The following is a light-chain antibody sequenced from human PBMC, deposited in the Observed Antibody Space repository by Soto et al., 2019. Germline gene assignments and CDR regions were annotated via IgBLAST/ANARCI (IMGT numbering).Light chain of an antibody. CDR3: QQYYSTPLT. CDR2: WAS. J-gene: IGKJ1*01. V-gene: IGKV4-1*01. CDR1: QSVLYRSNNKNH. Sequence: DIVMTQSPDSLAVSLGERATINCKSSQSVLYRSNNKNHLAWYQQKPGQPPRLVIYWASTRESGVPDRFSGSGSGTDFTLTISSLQAEDVAVYYCQQYYSTPLTFGQGTKVDIK.